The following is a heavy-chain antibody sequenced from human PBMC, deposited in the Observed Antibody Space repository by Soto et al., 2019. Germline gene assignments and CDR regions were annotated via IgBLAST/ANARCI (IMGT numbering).Heavy chain of an antibody. CDR2: VYYSGST. V-gene: IGHV4-59*01. D-gene: IGHD3-22*01. CDR3: ARGYYDSRGQSNTFDI. Sequence: SETLSLTCTVSGASISSSYWSWIRQSPGKGLEWIGYVYYSGSTNYNPSLKSRVAISVDTSKNQFSLKLSSVTAADTAVYYCARGYYDSRGQSNTFDIWGQGTMVTVSS. CDR1: GASISSSY. J-gene: IGHJ3*02.